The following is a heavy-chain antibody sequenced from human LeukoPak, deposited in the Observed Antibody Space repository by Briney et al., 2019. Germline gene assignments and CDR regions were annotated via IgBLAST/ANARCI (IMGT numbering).Heavy chain of an antibody. CDR3: VSFYETY. D-gene: IGHD2/OR15-2a*01. CDR1: GNYW. V-gene: IGHV3-74*01. Sequence: GGSLRLSCAASGNYWMHWVRQVPGKGLVWVSHINSDGSWTSYADSVKGRFTISKDNAMNTVYLQMNSLRAEDTAVYYCVSFYETYWGRGTLVTVSS. J-gene: IGHJ4*02. CDR2: INSDGSWT.